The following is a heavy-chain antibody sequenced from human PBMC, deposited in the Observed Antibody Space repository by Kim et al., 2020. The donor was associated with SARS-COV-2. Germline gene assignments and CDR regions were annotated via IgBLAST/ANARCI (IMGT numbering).Heavy chain of an antibody. Sequence: SETLSLTCAVYGGSFSGYYWSWIRQPPGKGLEWIGEINHSGSTNYNPSLKSRVTISVDTSKNQFSLKLSSVTAADTAVYYCARAVAGEPRATFDYWGQGTLVTVSS. CDR2: INHSGST. D-gene: IGHD6-19*01. CDR1: GGSFSGYY. CDR3: ARAVAGEPRATFDY. V-gene: IGHV4-34*01. J-gene: IGHJ4*02.